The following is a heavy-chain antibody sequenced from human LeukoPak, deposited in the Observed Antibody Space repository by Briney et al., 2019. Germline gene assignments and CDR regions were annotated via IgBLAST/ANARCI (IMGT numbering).Heavy chain of an antibody. J-gene: IGHJ4*02. CDR1: GGSFSGYY. V-gene: IGHV4-34*01. CDR2: INHSGST. D-gene: IGHD3-22*01. Sequence: PSETLSLTCAVYGGSFSGYYWSWIRQPPGKGLEWIGEINHSGSTNYNPSLKSRVTISVDTSKNQFSLKLSSVTAADTAVYYCARPRTHDSSAYYHYWGQGTLVTVSS. CDR3: ARPRTHDSSAYYHY.